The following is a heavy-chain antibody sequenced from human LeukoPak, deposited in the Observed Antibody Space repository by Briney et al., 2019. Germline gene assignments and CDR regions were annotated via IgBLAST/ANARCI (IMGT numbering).Heavy chain of an antibody. CDR2: VYYIGST. D-gene: IGHD3-22*01. Sequence: SDTLSLTCTVSGGSMSSHYWSWIRQPPGKGLEWIGYVYYIGSTHYNPSLKSRVTISVDTSKNQFSLKVNSVTAADTAVYYCAREGYYDTSASGAFDIWGQGTMVTVSS. CDR3: AREGYYDTSASGAFDI. J-gene: IGHJ3*02. V-gene: IGHV4-59*11. CDR1: GGSMSSHY.